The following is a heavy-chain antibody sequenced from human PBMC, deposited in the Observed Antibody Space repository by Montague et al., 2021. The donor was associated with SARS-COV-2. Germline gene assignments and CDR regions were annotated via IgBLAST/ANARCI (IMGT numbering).Heavy chain of an antibody. Sequence: SETLSLTSTVSGDSISSTYYWSWIRQPAGKGLEWIGRIYISGSTNYNPSLKSRVTMSIDTSKNQFSLKLNSLTAADTAVYYCARGQQLDFYYWGQGTLVTVSS. CDR2: IYISGST. D-gene: IGHD6-13*01. V-gene: IGHV4-4*07. CDR3: ARGQQLDFYY. CDR1: GDSISSTYY. J-gene: IGHJ4*02.